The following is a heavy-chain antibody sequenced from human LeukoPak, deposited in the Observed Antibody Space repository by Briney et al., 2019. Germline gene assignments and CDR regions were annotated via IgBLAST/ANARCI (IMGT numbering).Heavy chain of an antibody. V-gene: IGHV3-7*01. CDR1: GFTFSSYW. Sequence: GGSLRLSCAASGFTFSSYWMSWVRQAPGKGLEWVANIKKDGGEIYYVDSVKGRFTISRDNTKNSLYLQMNSLRAEDTAVYYCARFRSPFDYWGQGILVTVSS. CDR3: ARFRSPFDY. J-gene: IGHJ4*02. CDR2: IKKDGGEI.